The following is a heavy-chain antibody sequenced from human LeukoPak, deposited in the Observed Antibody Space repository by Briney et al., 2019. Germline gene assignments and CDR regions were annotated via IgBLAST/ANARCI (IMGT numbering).Heavy chain of an antibody. V-gene: IGHV4-34*01. CDR2: IYHSGST. Sequence: SETLSLTCAVYGGSFSGYYWSWIRQPPGKGLEWIGEIYHSGSTNYYTSLKSRVTISVDTSKNQFSLKLNSVTAADTAVYYCARAEHIVVVPRGLYLDSWGQGTLVTVSS. J-gene: IGHJ4*02. CDR1: GGSFSGYY. D-gene: IGHD2-21*01. CDR3: ARAEHIVVVPRGLYLDS.